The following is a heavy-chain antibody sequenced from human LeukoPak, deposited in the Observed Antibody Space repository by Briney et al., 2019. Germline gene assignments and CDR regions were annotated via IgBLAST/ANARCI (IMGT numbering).Heavy chain of an antibody. CDR1: GFTFSNYA. J-gene: IGHJ4*02. Sequence: GGSLRLSCAASGFTFSNYAMSWVRQAPGTGLEWVSGISGSGGSTYYADSVKGRFTISRDNSENTLFLQMNSLRAEDTAVYYCAKSWLGSGSYYYVFDYWGQGTLVTVSS. D-gene: IGHD3-10*01. CDR2: ISGSGGST. CDR3: AKSWLGSGSYYYVFDY. V-gene: IGHV3-23*01.